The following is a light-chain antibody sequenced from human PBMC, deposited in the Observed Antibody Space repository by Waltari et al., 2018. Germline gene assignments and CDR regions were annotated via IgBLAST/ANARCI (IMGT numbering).Light chain of an antibody. Sequence: DIQMTQSTSSLSASVGERVTITCRASKSISSYLNWYQQKPGKDPKLLIDAASSLQSGVPSRFSGSGSGTDFTLTISSLQPEDFATYYCQQSYSTPRTFGQGTKLEIK. V-gene: IGKV1-39*01. CDR2: AAS. CDR3: QQSYSTPRT. J-gene: IGKJ2*01. CDR1: KSISSY.